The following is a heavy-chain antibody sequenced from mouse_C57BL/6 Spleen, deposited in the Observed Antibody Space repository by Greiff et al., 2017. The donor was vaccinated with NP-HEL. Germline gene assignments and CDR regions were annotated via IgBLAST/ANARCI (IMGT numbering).Heavy chain of an antibody. J-gene: IGHJ2*01. CDR3: AREGLWLRKFDY. CDR1: GFTFSSYA. Sequence: EVKRVESGGGLVKPGGSLKLSCAASGFTFSSYAMSWVRQTPEKRLEWVATISDGGSYTYYPDNVKGRFTIARDNAKNNLYLQMSHLKSEDTAMYYCAREGLWLRKFDYWGQGTTLTVSS. CDR2: ISDGGSYT. D-gene: IGHD2-2*01. V-gene: IGHV5-4*01.